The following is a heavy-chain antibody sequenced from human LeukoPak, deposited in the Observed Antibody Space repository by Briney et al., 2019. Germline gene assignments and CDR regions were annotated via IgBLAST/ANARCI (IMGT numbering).Heavy chain of an antibody. CDR2: IYYSGST. D-gene: IGHD3-3*01. J-gene: IGHJ5*02. CDR1: GGSISSYY. Sequence: TSETLSLTCTVSGGSISSYYWSWIRQPPGKGLEWIGYIYYSGSTNYNPSLKSRVTISVDTSKNQFSLKLSSVTAADTAVYYCARGGFWSGYYWFDPWGQGTLVTVSS. CDR3: ARGGFWSGYYWFDP. V-gene: IGHV4-59*01.